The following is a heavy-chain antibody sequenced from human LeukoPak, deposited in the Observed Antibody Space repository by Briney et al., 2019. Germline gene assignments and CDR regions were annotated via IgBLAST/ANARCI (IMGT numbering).Heavy chain of an antibody. CDR1: GGSISSYY. CDR2: IYYSGST. J-gene: IGHJ4*02. V-gene: IGHV4-59*12. D-gene: IGHD6-13*01. Sequence: SETLSLTCTVSGGSISSYYWSWIRQPPGKGLEWIGYIYYSGSTNYNPSLKSRVTISVDTSKNQFSLKLSSATAADTAVYYCARDRQQLVRGDYFDYWGQGTLVTVSS. CDR3: ARDRQQLVRGDYFDY.